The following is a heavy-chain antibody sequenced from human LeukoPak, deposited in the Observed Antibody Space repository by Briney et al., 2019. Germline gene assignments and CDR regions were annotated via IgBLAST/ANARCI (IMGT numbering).Heavy chain of an antibody. CDR1: SGSIRSSNYY. CDR3: ARHTGPLLGRLDY. J-gene: IGHJ4*02. Sequence: SLPLSLPCPVSSGSIRSSNYYWAGIRPPPGKGRDWIGIIYYIVSTYSTPSLKSRATISVDTSKNQFSLKLSSVTAADTAAYSCARHTGPLLGRLDYWGQGTLVTVSS. V-gene: IGHV4-39*01. CDR2: IYYIVST. D-gene: IGHD2-21*02.